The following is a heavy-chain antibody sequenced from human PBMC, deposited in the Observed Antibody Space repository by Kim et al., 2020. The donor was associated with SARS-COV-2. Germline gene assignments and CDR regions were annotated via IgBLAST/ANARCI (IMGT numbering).Heavy chain of an antibody. Sequence: YVISLKGRFTISRDNAKNSLYLQMNSLRAEETAVYYCARQVNAWFNYFDYWGQGTLVTVSS. J-gene: IGHJ4*02. D-gene: IGHD3-10*01. V-gene: IGHV3-7*03. CDR3: ARQVNAWFNYFDY.